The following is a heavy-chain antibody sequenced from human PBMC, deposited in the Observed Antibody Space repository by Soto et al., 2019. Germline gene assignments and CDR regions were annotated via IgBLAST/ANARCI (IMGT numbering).Heavy chain of an antibody. J-gene: IGHJ4*02. V-gene: IGHV4-39*01. D-gene: IGHD3-10*01. CDR2: IYYSGST. CDR1: GGSISSSSYY. CDR3: ARQILGIYGSGSYSRGEFDY. Sequence: SETLSLTCTVSGGSISSSSYYWGWIRQPPGKGLEWIGSIYYSGSTYYNPSLKSRVTISVDTSKNQFSLKLSSVTAADTAVYYCARQILGIYGSGSYSRGEFDYWGQGTLVTVSS.